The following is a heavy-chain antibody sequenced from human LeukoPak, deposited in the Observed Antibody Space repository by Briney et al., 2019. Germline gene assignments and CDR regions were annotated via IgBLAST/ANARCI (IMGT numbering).Heavy chain of an antibody. D-gene: IGHD1-26*01. V-gene: IGHV1-46*01. CDR2: MNPGTGGT. CDR1: GYTFTKYE. Sequence: GASVTVSCKASGYTFTKYEMHWVRQAPGQGLEWMGIMNPGTGGTRNAQKFRDRVTMTRDTSSSTLYMELSSLRFEDTAVYYCARGGCSGNCYSAPYDFWGQGTLVTVSS. CDR3: ARGGCSGNCYSAPYDF. J-gene: IGHJ4*02.